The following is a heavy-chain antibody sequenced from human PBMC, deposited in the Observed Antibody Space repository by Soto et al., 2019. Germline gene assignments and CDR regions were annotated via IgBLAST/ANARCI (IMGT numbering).Heavy chain of an antibody. D-gene: IGHD1-1*01. Sequence: QVHLVQSGAEVKKPGASVKVSCKGSGYAFTTYGITWVRQAPGQGLKWMGWISAPNGNTNYAQKLQGRVTVTRDTSTSTAYMELRSLRSDDTAVYYCARGRYGDYWGQGALVTVSS. V-gene: IGHV1-18*01. CDR1: GYAFTTYG. J-gene: IGHJ4*02. CDR2: ISAPNGNT. CDR3: ARGRYGDY.